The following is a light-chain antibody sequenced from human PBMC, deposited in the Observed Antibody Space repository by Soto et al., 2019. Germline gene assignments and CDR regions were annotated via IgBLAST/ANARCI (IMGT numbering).Light chain of an antibody. CDR3: QKYNSAPWT. CDR1: QVIDNY. Sequence: DIQMTQSPSSLSASAGDRVTITCRASQVIDNYLAWYQQQPGKVPRLLIYAGSVLQAGVPPRFTGSGSGTDFTLTISSLQPEDVATYFCQKYNSAPWTFGQGTKVEIK. V-gene: IGKV1-27*01. CDR2: AGS. J-gene: IGKJ1*01.